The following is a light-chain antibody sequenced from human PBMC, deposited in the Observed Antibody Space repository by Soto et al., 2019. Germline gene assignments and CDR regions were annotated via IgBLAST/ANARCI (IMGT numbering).Light chain of an antibody. Sequence: DIVMTQSPDSLAVSLGERATINCKSSQSVLYSSNNKNYLAWYQQKPGQPPKLLMYWASTRESGVPDRISGSGSGTDFTLSISSLQAEDVTVYYCQQYYDSPLTFGGGTKVDIK. CDR1: QSVLYSSNNKNY. CDR2: WAS. V-gene: IGKV4-1*01. J-gene: IGKJ4*01. CDR3: QQYYDSPLT.